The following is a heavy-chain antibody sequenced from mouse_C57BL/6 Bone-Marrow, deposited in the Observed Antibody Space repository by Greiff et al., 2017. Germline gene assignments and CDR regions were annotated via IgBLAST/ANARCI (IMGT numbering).Heavy chain of an antibody. CDR3: TTWFAY. V-gene: IGHV14-4*01. CDR1: GFTIKDYY. Sequence: EVQLQESGAELVRPGASVKLSCTASGFTIKDYYMHWVKQRPEQGLEWIGWIDPENGDTEYASKFQGKATITADTSSNTAYLQLSSLTSEDTAVYYCTTWFAYWGQGTLVTVSA. CDR2: IDPENGDT. J-gene: IGHJ3*01.